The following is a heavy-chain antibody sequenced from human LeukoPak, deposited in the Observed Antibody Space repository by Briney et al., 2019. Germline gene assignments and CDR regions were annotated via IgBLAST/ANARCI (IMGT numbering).Heavy chain of an antibody. CDR1: DVSLSTGYYC. D-gene: IGHD6-13*01. J-gene: IGHJ4*02. CDR3: ARESYSRDYYFDY. CDR2: ISYSGST. Sequence: SATLSLTFTVSDVSLSTGYYCWNWIRQPPGKGLEWIGYISYSGSTYYNPSLKSRVAISVDTFKNQFSLKLTFLTAADTAVYYCARESYSRDYYFDYWGQGTLVTVSS. V-gene: IGHV4-30-4*01.